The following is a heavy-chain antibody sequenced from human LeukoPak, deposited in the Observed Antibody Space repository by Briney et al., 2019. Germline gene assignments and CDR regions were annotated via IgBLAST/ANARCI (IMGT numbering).Heavy chain of an antibody. V-gene: IGHV3-53*01. D-gene: IGHD2-21*02. CDR1: GMTFRNYD. CDR2: IYSGGGT. CDR3: ARERCGGDCPFDY. Sequence: GGSLRLSCAASGMTFRNYDMNWFRQAPGQGLEWVSVIYSGGGTYYADSVKGRFTISRDNSKNTLNLQMNSLRAEDTAVYYCARERCGGDCPFDYWGQGTLVTVSS. J-gene: IGHJ4*02.